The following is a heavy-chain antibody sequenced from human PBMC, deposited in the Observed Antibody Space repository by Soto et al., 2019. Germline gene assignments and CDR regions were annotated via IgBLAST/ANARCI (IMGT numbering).Heavy chain of an antibody. CDR3: ARDRGSYQYFDY. V-gene: IGHV4-61*01. CDR1: GGSVSSGIYY. J-gene: IGHJ4*02. CDR2: IYYSGST. Sequence: PSETLSLTCTVSGGSVSSGIYYWSWIRQSPGKGLEWIGYIYYSGSTDYNPSLKSRVTISVDTSKNQFSLKLSSVTAADTAVYYCARDRGSYQYFDYWGQGTLVTVSS. D-gene: IGHD1-26*01.